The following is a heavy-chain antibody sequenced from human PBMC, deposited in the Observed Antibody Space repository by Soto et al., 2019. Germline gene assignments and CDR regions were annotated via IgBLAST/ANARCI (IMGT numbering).Heavy chain of an antibody. CDR1: GFTFSSYS. Sequence: GGSLTLSCAASGFTFSSYSMNWVRQAPGKGLEWVSSISSSSSYIYYADSVKGRFTISRDNAKNSLYLQMNSLRAEDTAVYYCARDLIWDIVVVPAANPLSDSPKPNWFDHWGQGTLVTVTS. V-gene: IGHV3-21*01. J-gene: IGHJ5*02. CDR3: ARDLIWDIVVVPAANPLSDSPKPNWFDH. CDR2: ISSSSSYI. D-gene: IGHD2-2*01.